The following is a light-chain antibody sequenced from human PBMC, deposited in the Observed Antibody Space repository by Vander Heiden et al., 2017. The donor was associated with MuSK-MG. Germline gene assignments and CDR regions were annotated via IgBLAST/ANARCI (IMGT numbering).Light chain of an antibody. CDR3: QQYGNSAWT. Sequence: ELVLTRAPGTLSLSPGERAALSCRASQSVSSSYLAWYQQKPAQAPRLLIYGTSTRATGIPDRFRGSGSGTDFTLTISRLEPEDLAVYYCQQYGNSAWTFGQGTKVEIK. CDR2: GTS. V-gene: IGKV3-20*01. J-gene: IGKJ1*01. CDR1: QSVSSSY.